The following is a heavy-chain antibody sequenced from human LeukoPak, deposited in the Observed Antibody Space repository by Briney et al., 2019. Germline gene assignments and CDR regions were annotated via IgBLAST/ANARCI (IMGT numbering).Heavy chain of an antibody. D-gene: IGHD4-17*01. CDR2: IYSGGST. Sequence: GGSLRLSCAASGFTVSSNYTSWVRQAPGKGLEWVSVIYSGGSTYYADSVKGRFTISRDNSKNTLYLQMNSLRAEDTAVYYCATTLYGDYVHYYYGMDVWGQGTTVTVSS. J-gene: IGHJ6*02. V-gene: IGHV3-66*01. CDR1: GFTVSSNY. CDR3: ATTLYGDYVHYYYGMDV.